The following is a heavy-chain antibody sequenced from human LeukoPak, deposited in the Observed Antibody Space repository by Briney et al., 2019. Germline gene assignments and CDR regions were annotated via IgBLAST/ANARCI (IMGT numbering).Heavy chain of an antibody. CDR3: ARHLGPSHSDY. CDR1: GGSISSSSHY. Sequence: PSETLSLTCTVSGGSISSSSHYWGWIRQPPGKGLEWIGSIYYSGSTYYNPSLKSRVTISVDTSKNQFSLKLSSVTAADTAVYYCARHLGPSHSDYWGQGTLVTVSS. J-gene: IGHJ4*02. D-gene: IGHD2-2*01. CDR2: IYYSGST. V-gene: IGHV4-39*01.